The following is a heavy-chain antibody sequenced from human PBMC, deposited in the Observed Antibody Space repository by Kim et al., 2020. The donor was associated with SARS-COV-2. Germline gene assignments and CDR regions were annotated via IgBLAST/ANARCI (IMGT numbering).Heavy chain of an antibody. V-gene: IGHV4-39*01. Sequence: SETLSLTCTVSGGSISSSSYYWGWIRQPPGKGREWIGSIYYSGSTYYNPSLKSRVTISVDTSKNQFSLKLSSVTAADTAVYYCARVRIAVAGTGYFQHWGEGALVTVSS. D-gene: IGHD6-19*01. CDR2: IYYSGST. CDR1: GGSISSSSYY. CDR3: ARVRIAVAGTGYFQH. J-gene: IGHJ1*01.